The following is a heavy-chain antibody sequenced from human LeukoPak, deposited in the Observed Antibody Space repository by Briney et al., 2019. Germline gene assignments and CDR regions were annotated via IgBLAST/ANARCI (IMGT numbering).Heavy chain of an antibody. J-gene: IGHJ4*02. CDR2: INSDGSST. CDR1: GFAFTSYW. V-gene: IGHV3-74*01. D-gene: IGHD7-27*01. Sequence: GSLSLSCAASGFAFTSYWMHWVRQAPGKGLVWVSCINSDGSSTRYADSVKGRFTISRDNAKNTLYLQMNSLRAEDTAIYYCARAPSINGAVDYWGQGTLVTVSS. CDR3: ARAPSINGAVDY.